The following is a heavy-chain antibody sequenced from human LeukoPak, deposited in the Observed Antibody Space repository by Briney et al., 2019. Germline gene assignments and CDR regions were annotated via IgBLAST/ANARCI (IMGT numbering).Heavy chain of an antibody. J-gene: IGHJ4*02. V-gene: IGHV4-34*01. CDR2: INRGGIT. CDR3: ASTPPDAAAAHFDY. CDR1: GGSLSGYY. Sequence: SETLSLTCAVYGGSLSGYYWSWIRQSPGKGLEWIGEINRGGITKYNPSLKSRVTISLGTSYNQFSLKLSSVTAADTAVYYCASTPPDAAAAHFDYWGQGTLVTVSS. D-gene: IGHD6-13*01.